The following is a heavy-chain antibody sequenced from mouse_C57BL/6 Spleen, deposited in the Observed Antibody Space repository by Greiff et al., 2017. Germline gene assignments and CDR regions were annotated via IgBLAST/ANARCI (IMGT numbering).Heavy chain of an antibody. CDR1: GYTFTDYN. J-gene: IGHJ1*03. D-gene: IGHD1-1*01. V-gene: IGHV1-18*01. CDR3: ARERATTVVAYWYFDV. Sequence: VQLQQSGPELVKPGASVKIPCKASGYTFTDYNMDWVKQSHGKSLEWIGDINPNNGGTIYNQKFKGKATLTVDKSSSTAYMELRSLTSEDTAVYYCARERATTVVAYWYFDVWGTGTTVTVSS. CDR2: INPNNGGT.